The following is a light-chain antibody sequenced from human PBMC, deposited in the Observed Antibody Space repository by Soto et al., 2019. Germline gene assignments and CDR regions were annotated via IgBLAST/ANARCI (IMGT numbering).Light chain of an antibody. V-gene: IGKV1-39*01. CDR2: AAS. J-gene: IGKJ1*01. Sequence: EIQMTQSPSSLSASIGDRVTITCRASQTIRSSLSWYQQKPGKAPNLLIYAASSLQSGVPSRFSGSGSGTDFTLTISSLQAEDVGTYYCQQSSTALWTFGQGTRVEIK. CDR3: QQSSTALWT. CDR1: QTIRSS.